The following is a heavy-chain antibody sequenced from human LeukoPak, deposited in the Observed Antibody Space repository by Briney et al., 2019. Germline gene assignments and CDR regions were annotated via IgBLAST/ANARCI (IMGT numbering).Heavy chain of an antibody. D-gene: IGHD3-9*01. CDR1: GYSISSGYY. J-gene: IGHJ5*02. Sequence: SETMSLTCTVSGYSISSGYYWGWIRQPPGKGLEWIGSIYHSGSTYYNPSLKSRVTISVDTSKNQFSLKRSSVTAADTAVYYCARDGVLTGYYSNWFDPWGQGTLVTVSS. CDR2: IYHSGST. CDR3: ARDGVLTGYYSNWFDP. V-gene: IGHV4-38-2*02.